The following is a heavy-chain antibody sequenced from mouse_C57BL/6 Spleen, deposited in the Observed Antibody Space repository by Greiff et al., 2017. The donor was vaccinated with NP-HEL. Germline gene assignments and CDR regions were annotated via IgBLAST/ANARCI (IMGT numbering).Heavy chain of an antibody. CDR3: ARQNWEGWYFDV. V-gene: IGHV5-6*01. CDR1: GFTFSSYG. Sequence: EVKLMESGGDLVKPGGSPKLSCAASGFTFSSYGMSWVRQTPDKRLEWVATISSGGSYTYYPDSVKGRFTISRDNAKNTLYLQMSSLKSEDTAMYYCARQNWEGWYFDVWGTGTTVTVSS. D-gene: IGHD4-1*01. J-gene: IGHJ1*03. CDR2: ISSGGSYT.